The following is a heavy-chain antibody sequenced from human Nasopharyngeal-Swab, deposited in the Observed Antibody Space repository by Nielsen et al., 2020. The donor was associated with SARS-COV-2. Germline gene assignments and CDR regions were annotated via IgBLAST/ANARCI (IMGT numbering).Heavy chain of an antibody. V-gene: IGHV3-53*01. D-gene: IGHD1-26*01. CDR3: ARPLSGTYIDS. CDR1: GFTVRTNS. J-gene: IGHJ4*02. Sequence: GESLKISCAASGFTVRTNSVTWVRRAPGKGLECVSVIDSGGRTFYADSVKGRFTISRDNSKNTLYLQMSRLSAEDTGVYCCARPLSGTYIDSWGQGTLVTVSS. CDR2: IDSGGRT.